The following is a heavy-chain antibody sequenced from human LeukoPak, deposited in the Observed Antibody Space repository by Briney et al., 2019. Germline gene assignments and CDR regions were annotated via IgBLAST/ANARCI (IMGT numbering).Heavy chain of an antibody. CDR3: ARRMRHCSGGTCYYFDY. CDR2: IFAADSDT. CDR1: GYSFISYW. V-gene: IGHV5-51*01. D-gene: IGHD2-15*01. Sequence: GESLKISCKGSGYSFISYWLAWVRQMPGKGLEWTGIIFAADSDTTYSPSFQGHVTISADKSTNTAYLQWSSLKASDTAMYYCARRMRHCSGGTCYYFDYWGQGTLVTVSS. J-gene: IGHJ4*02.